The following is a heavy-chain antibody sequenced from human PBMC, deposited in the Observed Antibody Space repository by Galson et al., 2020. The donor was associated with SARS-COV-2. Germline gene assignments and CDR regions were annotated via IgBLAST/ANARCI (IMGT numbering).Heavy chain of an antibody. CDR2: IYYSGST. V-gene: IGHV4-39*01. Sequence: SETLSLTCTVSGGSISSSSYYWGWIRQPPGKGLEWIGSIYYSGSTYYNPSLKSRVTISVDTSKNQFSLKLSSVTAADTAVYYCARRSDYDILTDAFDIWGQGTMVTVFS. CDR3: ARRSDYDILTDAFDI. J-gene: IGHJ3*02. CDR1: GGSISSSSYY. D-gene: IGHD3-9*01.